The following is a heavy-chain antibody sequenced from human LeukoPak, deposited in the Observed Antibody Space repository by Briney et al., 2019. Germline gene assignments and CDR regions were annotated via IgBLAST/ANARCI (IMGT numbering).Heavy chain of an antibody. J-gene: IGHJ6*03. Sequence: GASVKVSCKASGYTFTSYYMHWVRQAPGQGLEWRGIINPTGGSTSYAQKFQGRVTMTRDMSTSTVYMELSSLRSEDTAVYYCARDQAYCSSTSCYRYYYYYMGVWGKGTTVTVSS. CDR3: ARDQAYCSSTSCYRYYYYYMGV. D-gene: IGHD2-2*02. CDR1: GYTFTSYY. CDR2: INPTGGST. V-gene: IGHV1-46*01.